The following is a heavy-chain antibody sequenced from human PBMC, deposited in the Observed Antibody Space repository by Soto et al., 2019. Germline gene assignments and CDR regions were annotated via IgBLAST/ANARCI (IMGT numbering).Heavy chain of an antibody. J-gene: IGHJ6*03. D-gene: IGHD1-1*01. CDR2: TYYRSKGYI. CDR3: ARGSWDDVTGHYYIDV. V-gene: IGHV6-1*01. Sequence: QVQLQQSGPGLVKPSQTLSLTCDISGDSVSSNSAAWNWIRQTPSRGLEWLGRTYYRSKGYINYAVSVKSRITVNPDTSKNQCSLQLNSVTPEDTAVYYCARGSWDDVTGHYYIDVWGKGTTVTVTS. CDR1: GDSVSSNSAA.